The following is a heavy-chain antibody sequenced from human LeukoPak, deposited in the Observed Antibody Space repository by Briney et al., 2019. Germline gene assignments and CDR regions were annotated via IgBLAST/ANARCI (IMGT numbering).Heavy chain of an antibody. CDR3: ARDYCDSSGYYGPLGY. D-gene: IGHD3-22*01. V-gene: IGHV1-69*13. J-gene: IGHJ4*02. CDR2: IIPIFGTA. Sequence: GASVKVSCKASGGTFSSYAISWVRQAPGQGLEWMGGIIPIFGTADYAQKFQGGVTITADESTSTAYMELGGLRSEDTAVYYWARDYCDSSGYYGPLGYWGQGTLVTV. CDR1: GGTFSSYA.